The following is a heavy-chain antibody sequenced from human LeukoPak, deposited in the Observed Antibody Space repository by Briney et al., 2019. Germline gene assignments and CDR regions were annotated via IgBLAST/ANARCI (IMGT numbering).Heavy chain of an antibody. Sequence: SETLSLTCTVSGGSVSSGSYYWSWIRQPAGKGLEWIGYIYYSGSTNYNPSLKSRVTISVDTSKNQFSLKLSSVTAADTAVYYCARGRLYCSGGSCYSYYYYGLDVWGKGTTVTVSS. CDR2: IYYSGST. V-gene: IGHV4-61*01. CDR3: ARGRLYCSGGSCYSYYYYGLDV. CDR1: GGSVSSGSYY. D-gene: IGHD2-15*01. J-gene: IGHJ6*04.